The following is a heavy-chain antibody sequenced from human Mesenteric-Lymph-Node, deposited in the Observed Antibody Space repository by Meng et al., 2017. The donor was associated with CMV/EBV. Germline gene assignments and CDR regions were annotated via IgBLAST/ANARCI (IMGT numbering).Heavy chain of an antibody. D-gene: IGHD5-12*01. CDR3: AKGTRGYSFGSGNFDS. CDR2: IYTGGTST. CDR1: GFTFSSYA. J-gene: IGHJ4*02. Sequence: GESLKISCAGSGFTFSSYALTWVRQAPGKGLEWISTIYTGGTSTHFADSVKGRFTMTRDDSLNTVDLQMDSLRAEDGATYYCAKGTRGYSFGSGNFDSWGQGTLVTVSS. V-gene: IGHV3-23*03.